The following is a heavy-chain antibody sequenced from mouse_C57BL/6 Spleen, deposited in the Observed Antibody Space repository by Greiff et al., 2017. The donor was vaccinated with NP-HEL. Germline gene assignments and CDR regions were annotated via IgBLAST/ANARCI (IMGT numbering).Heavy chain of an antibody. Sequence: QVQLQQPGAELVKPGASVKMSCKASGYTFTSYWITWVKQRPGQGLEWIGDIYPGSGSTNYNEKFKSKATLTVDTTSSTAYMQRSSLTSEDSAVYDCARRGASIGGYAMDYWGQGTSVTVSS. D-gene: IGHD2-14*01. CDR3: ARRGASIGGYAMDY. V-gene: IGHV1-55*01. CDR1: GYTFTSYW. CDR2: IYPGSGST. J-gene: IGHJ4*01.